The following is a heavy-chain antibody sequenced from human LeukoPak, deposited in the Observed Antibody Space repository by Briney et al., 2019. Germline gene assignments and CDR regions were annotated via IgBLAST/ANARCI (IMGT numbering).Heavy chain of an antibody. V-gene: IGHV4-59*01. D-gene: IGHD3-22*01. CDR3: ARADSSGYYVGY. CDR2: IYYSGST. Sequence: SETLSLTCTVSGGSISSYYWSWIRQPPGKGLEWIGHIYYSGSTNYNPSLKSRVTISVDTSKNQFSPKLSSVTAADTAVYYCARADSSGYYVGYWGQGTLVTVSS. CDR1: GGSISSYY. J-gene: IGHJ4*02.